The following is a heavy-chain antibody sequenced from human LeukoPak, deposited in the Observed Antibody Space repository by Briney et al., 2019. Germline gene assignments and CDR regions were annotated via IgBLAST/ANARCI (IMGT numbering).Heavy chain of an antibody. V-gene: IGHV1-2*02. J-gene: IGHJ6*03. D-gene: IGHD6-19*01. CDR2: INPNSGGT. CDR1: GYTFTGYY. Sequence: GASVKVSCKASGYTFTGYYMHWVRQAPGQGLEWMGWINPNSGGTNYAQKFQGRVTMTRDTSISTAYMELSRLRSDDTAVYYCARAAVAGPRQYYYYYYYMDVWGKGTTVTISS. CDR3: ARAAVAGPRQYYYYYYYMDV.